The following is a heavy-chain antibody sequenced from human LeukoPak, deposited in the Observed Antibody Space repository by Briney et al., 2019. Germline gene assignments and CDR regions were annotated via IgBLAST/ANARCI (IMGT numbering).Heavy chain of an antibody. CDR3: ARASYSYDINGWVPFDY. V-gene: IGHV4-61*02. CDR2: IYTSGST. J-gene: IGHJ4*02. Sequence: SQTLSLTCTVSGNSIGSGDNYWSWIRQPAGKGLEWIGRIYTSGSTNYNPSLKSRVTISGDTSKNQFSLRLSSVTAADTAVYYCARASYSYDINGWVPFDYWGQGTLVTVSS. D-gene: IGHD3-22*01. CDR1: GNSIGSGDNY.